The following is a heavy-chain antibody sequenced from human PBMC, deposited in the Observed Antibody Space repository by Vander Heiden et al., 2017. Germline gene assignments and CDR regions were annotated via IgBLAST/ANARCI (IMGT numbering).Heavy chain of an antibody. Sequence: EVQLLESGGGLVQPGGSLRLCCAASGFPFTSYAMSWVHQAPGKGLEWVSAISGGGETTYYADAVKGRFTISRDNSKNTLYLQMNSLRAEDTAVYYCAKYYYGSGSTAFDYWGQGTLVTVSS. CDR1: GFPFTSYA. V-gene: IGHV3-23*01. D-gene: IGHD3-10*01. CDR3: AKYYYGSGSTAFDY. J-gene: IGHJ4*02. CDR2: ISGGGETT.